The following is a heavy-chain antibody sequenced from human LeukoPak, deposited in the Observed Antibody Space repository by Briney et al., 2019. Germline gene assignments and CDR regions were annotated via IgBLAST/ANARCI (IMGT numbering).Heavy chain of an antibody. V-gene: IGHV4-30-2*01. CDR1: GGSISSGGYS. CDR3: ARDRTMTTVPWYFDL. Sequence: SETLSLTCAVSGGSISSGGYSWSWIRQPPGKGLEWIGYIYHSGTTYYNPSLKSRVTISVDTSKNQFSLKLSSVTAADTAVYYCARDRTMTTVPWYFDLWGRGTLVTVSS. D-gene: IGHD4-17*01. CDR2: IYHSGTT. J-gene: IGHJ2*01.